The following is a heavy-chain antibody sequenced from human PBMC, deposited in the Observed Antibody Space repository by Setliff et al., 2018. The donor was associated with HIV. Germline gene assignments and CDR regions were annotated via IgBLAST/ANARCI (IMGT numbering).Heavy chain of an antibody. CDR3: AHCDYSSRRCLY. Sequence: SGPTLVNPAQTLTLTCSFSGFTLITSDEGVAWIRQPPGKALEWLALVYWDDHKHYSPSLKSRLTITKDTPRHQVVLTMTNMDPVDTATYYCAHCDYSSRRCLYWGQGTPVTVSS. V-gene: IGHV2-5*02. CDR2: VYWDDHK. CDR1: GFTLITSDEG. J-gene: IGHJ4*02. D-gene: IGHD6-13*01.